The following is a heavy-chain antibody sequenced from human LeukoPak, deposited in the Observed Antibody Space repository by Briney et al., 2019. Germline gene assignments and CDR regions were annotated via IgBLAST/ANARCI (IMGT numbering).Heavy chain of an antibody. V-gene: IGHV1-3*01. CDR1: GYTFTNFV. CDR2: INPSNDDT. Sequence: ASVTVSCKASGYTFTNFVIHWVRQAPGQRLEWLGWINPSNDDTKYSQKFQGRVTITRDTSASTAYMELSSLRSEDTALYYCARDQIGVAAAAYWGQGTLVTVSS. CDR3: ARDQIGVAAAAY. D-gene: IGHD6-13*01. J-gene: IGHJ4*02.